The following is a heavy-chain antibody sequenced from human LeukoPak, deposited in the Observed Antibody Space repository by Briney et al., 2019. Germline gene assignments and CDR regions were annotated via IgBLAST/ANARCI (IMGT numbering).Heavy chain of an antibody. CDR3: ARGRTYYYDSSAYGEPFPLDY. D-gene: IGHD3-22*01. CDR1: GYTFTSYG. CDR2: ISAYNGNT. J-gene: IGHJ4*02. V-gene: IGHV1-18*01. Sequence: ASVKVSCKASGYTFTSYGISWVRQAPGQGLEWMGWISAYNGNTNYAQKLQGRVTMTTDTSTNTAYMELRSLRSDDTAVYYCARGRTYYYDSSAYGEPFPLDYWGQGTLVTVSS.